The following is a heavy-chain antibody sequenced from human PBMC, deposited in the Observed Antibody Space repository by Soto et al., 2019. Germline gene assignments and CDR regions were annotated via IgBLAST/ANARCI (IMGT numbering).Heavy chain of an antibody. J-gene: IGHJ4*02. D-gene: IGHD2-8*02. CDR2: INHSGST. CDR3: ARDKITGLFDY. Sequence: SETLSLTCSISGGSISGYHWNWIRQPPGTGVEWIGEINHSGSTNYNSSLKSRVTISVDTSKNQFSLKLTSVTAADTAVYYCARDKITGLFDYWGQGTLVTVSS. CDR1: GGSISGYH. V-gene: IGHV4-34*01.